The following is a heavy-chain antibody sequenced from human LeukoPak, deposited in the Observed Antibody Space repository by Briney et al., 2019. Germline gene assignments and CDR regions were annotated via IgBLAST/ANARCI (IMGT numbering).Heavy chain of an antibody. CDR1: GGSFSGYY. V-gene: IGHV4-34*01. CDR2: INHSGST. Sequence: SETLSLTCAVYGGSFSGYYWSWIRQPPGKGLEWIGEINHSGSTNYNPSLKSRVTISVDTSKNQFSLKLSSVTAADTAVYSCARGRRYCSSTSCYTDSYYYYYMDVWGKGTTVTVSS. J-gene: IGHJ6*03. D-gene: IGHD2-2*02. CDR3: ARGRRYCSSTSCYTDSYYYYYMDV.